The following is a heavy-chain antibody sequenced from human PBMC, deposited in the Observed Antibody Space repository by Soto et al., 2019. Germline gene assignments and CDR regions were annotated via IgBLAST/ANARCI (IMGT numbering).Heavy chain of an antibody. CDR1: GGSISRHN. CDR2: IYYSGST. CDR3: ARDPGSGSYYGWFDP. D-gene: IGHD3-10*01. J-gene: IGHJ5*02. Sequence: QVQLQESGPGLVKPSETLSLTCTVSGGSISRHNWNWIRQPPGKGLEWIGYIYYSGSTNYNPSLKSRVTISVDTSKNQFSLKLSSVTASDTAVYYCARDPGSGSYYGWFDPWGQGTLVTVSS. V-gene: IGHV4-59*11.